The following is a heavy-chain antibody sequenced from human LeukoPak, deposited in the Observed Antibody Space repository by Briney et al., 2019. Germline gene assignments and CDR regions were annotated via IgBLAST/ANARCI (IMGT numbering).Heavy chain of an antibody. CDR1: GGTFSSYA. CDR2: IIPIFGTA. D-gene: IGHD2-2*01. Sequence: SVKVSCKASGGTFSSYAISWVRQAPGQGREWMGGIIPIFGTANYAQKFQGRVTITADKSTSTAYMELSSLRSEDTAVYYCARGLREYQLPQIVPLRTHYYYGMDVWGKGPTVTVSS. CDR3: ARGLREYQLPQIVPLRTHYYYGMDV. J-gene: IGHJ6*04. V-gene: IGHV1-69*06.